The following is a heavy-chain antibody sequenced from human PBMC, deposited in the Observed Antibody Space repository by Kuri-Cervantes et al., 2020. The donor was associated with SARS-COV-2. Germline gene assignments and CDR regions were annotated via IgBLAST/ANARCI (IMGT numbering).Heavy chain of an antibody. CDR2: IYYSGST. Sequence: LRLSCTVSGGPVSSGSNYWSWIRQPPGKGLEWIGYIYYSGSTYYNPSLKSRVNISVDTSKNQFSLKLSSVTAADTAVYYCAREIVGATTLDYWGQGTLVTVSS. J-gene: IGHJ4*02. CDR1: GGPVSSGSNY. CDR3: AREIVGATTLDY. D-gene: IGHD1-26*01. V-gene: IGHV4-30-4*01.